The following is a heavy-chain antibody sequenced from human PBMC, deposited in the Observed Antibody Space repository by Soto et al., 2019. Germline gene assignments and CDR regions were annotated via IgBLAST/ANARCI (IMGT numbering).Heavy chain of an antibody. Sequence: QLQLQESGPGLVKPSEILSLTCTVSGGSISSNHCYWGWVRQPPGKGLEWIGSIYYSGHTYYNPSLKSRVTISVDTSKNRFSLKLSAVTAADTAVYYGARITVAGKRGDYWGQGTLVTVSS. CDR1: GGSISSNHCY. J-gene: IGHJ4*02. CDR3: ARITVAGKRGDY. D-gene: IGHD6-19*01. CDR2: IYYSGHT. V-gene: IGHV4-39*02.